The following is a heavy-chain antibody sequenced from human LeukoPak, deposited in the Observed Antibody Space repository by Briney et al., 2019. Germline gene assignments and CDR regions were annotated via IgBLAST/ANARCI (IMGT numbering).Heavy chain of an antibody. CDR2: ISGSGGST. D-gene: IGHD4-17*01. Sequence: GGSLRLSCAASGFTFSSYAMSWVRQAPGKGLEWVSAISGSGGSTYYADSVKGRFTISRDNSKNTLYLQMNSLRAEDTAVYYCASRPDYGDYGGGFDYWGQGTLVTVSS. J-gene: IGHJ4*02. CDR1: GFTFSSYA. V-gene: IGHV3-23*01. CDR3: ASRPDYGDYGGGFDY.